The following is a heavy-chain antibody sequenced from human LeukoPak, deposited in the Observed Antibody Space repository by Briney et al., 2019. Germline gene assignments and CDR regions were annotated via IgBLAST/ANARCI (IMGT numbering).Heavy chain of an antibody. J-gene: IGHJ4*02. CDR1: GLTFSSYA. V-gene: IGHV3-23*01. D-gene: IGHD3-22*01. Sequence: GGSLRLPCAASGLTFSSYAMSWVRQAPRKRLEWVSAISGSGGSTYYADSVKGRFTISRDNSKNTLYLQMNSLRAEDTAVYYCAKDWDYYDSSGYYYSVDYWGQGTLVTVSS. CDR3: AKDWDYYDSSGYYYSVDY. CDR2: ISGSGGST.